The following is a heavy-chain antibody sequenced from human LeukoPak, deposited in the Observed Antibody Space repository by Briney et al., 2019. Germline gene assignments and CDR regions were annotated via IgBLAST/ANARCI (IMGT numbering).Heavy chain of an antibody. CDR2: IIPIFGTA. CDR1: GGTFSSYA. V-gene: IGHV1-69*13. CDR3: ARARSSGWYGLHDAFDI. J-gene: IGHJ3*02. Sequence: SVKVSCKASGGTFSSYAISWVRQAPGQGLEWMGGIIPIFGTANYAQKFQGRVTITADESTSTAYMELSSLRSEDMAVYYCARARSSGWYGLHDAFDIWGQGTMVTVSS. D-gene: IGHD6-19*01.